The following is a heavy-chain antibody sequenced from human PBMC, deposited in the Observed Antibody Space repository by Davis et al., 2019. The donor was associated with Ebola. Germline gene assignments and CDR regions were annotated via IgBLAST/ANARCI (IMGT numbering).Heavy chain of an antibody. CDR3: AREGLWFGDDVWFDP. V-gene: IGHV1-2*02. CDR2: INPNSGGT. J-gene: IGHJ5*02. D-gene: IGHD3-10*01. Sequence: ASVKVSCKASGYTFTGYYMHWVRQAPGQGLEWMGWINPNSGGTNYAQKFQGRVTMTRDTSISTAYMELSRLRSEDTAVYYCAREGLWFGDDVWFDPWGQGTLVTVSS. CDR1: GYTFTGYY.